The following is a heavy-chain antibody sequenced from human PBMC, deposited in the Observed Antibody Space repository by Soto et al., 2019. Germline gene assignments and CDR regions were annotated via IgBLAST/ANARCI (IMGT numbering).Heavy chain of an antibody. CDR2: IYYSGST. CDR3: ASGPMSRDGYIEH. V-gene: IGHV4-31*03. Sequence: QVQLQESGPGLVKPSQTLSLTCTVSGGSISSGGYYWSWIRQHPGKGLEWIGYIYYSGSTYYNPPLKSRVTIAVATSKNQFSLKLSAVTAADTAVYYCASGPMSRDGYIEHWGQGTLVTVSS. J-gene: IGHJ4*02. CDR1: GGSISSGGYY.